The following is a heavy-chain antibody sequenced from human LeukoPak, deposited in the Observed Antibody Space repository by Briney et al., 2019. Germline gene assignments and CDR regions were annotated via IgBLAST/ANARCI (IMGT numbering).Heavy chain of an antibody. CDR3: VRLVYCSGGSCRDY. Sequence: GGSLRLSCAASGFTFSNYWMHCVRQAPGKGLVWVSRISSDGSSTSYADSVKGRFTISRDNAKNTLYLQMNSLRAEDTAVYYCVRLVYCSGGSCRDYWGQGTLVTVSS. V-gene: IGHV3-74*01. D-gene: IGHD2-15*01. J-gene: IGHJ4*02. CDR2: ISSDGSST. CDR1: GFTFSNYW.